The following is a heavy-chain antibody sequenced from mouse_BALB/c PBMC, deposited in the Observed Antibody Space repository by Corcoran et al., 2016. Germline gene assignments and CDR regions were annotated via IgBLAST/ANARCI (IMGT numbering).Heavy chain of an antibody. J-gene: IGHJ4*01. CDR3: ARITATFSMDY. V-gene: IGHV1S136*01. CDR2: INPYNDGT. CDR1: GYTFTSYV. D-gene: IGHD1-2*01. Sequence: EVQLQQSGPELVKPGASVKMSCKASGYTFTSYVMHWVKQKPGQGLEWIGYINPYNDGTKYNEKFKGKATLTSDKSSSTAYMELSSLTSEDSAVYYCARITATFSMDYWGQGTSVTVSS.